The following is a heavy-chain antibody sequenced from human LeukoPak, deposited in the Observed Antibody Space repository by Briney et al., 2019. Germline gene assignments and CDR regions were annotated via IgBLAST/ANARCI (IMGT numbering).Heavy chain of an antibody. J-gene: IGHJ4*02. V-gene: IGHV4-39*01. CDR2: IYYSGST. CDR3: AEGVYYFDY. Sequence: ALETLSLTCTVSGGSICGSIYSRGWICQPPGKGLEWIGGIYYSGSTSYNPSLTSRVTISVDTSKNQFSLKLSSVTAADTAVYYCAEGVYYFDYWGQGTLVTVSS. D-gene: IGHD3-16*01. CDR1: GGSICGSIYS.